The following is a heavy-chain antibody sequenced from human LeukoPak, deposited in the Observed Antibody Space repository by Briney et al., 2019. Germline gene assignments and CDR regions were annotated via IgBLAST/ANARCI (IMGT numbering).Heavy chain of an antibody. CDR1: GFTFRSFG. D-gene: IGHD6-13*01. J-gene: IGHJ6*02. CDR3: ASLMVDGSSWHYGMDV. Sequence: PGGSLRLSCAASGFTFRSFGIHWVRQAPGKGLEWVAVIWYDGSKKYYADSVKGRFTISRDNAKNSLYLQMNSLRAEDTAVYYCASLMVDGSSWHYGMDVWGQGTTVTVSS. CDR2: IWYDGSKK. V-gene: IGHV3-33*03.